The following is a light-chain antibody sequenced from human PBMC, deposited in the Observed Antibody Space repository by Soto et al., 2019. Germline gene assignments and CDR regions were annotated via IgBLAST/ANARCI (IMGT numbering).Light chain of an antibody. CDR1: QGISGW. V-gene: IGKV1D-16*01. CDR3: QQYDTYPLT. CDR2: AAS. Sequence: DIQMTQSPSSLSASVGDRFTITCRASQGISGWLAWYQQKPEQAPKSLVYAASSLHSGVPSRFSGSGSGTDFTLTISNLQPEDSATYYCQQYDTYPLTFGGGTKVEIK. J-gene: IGKJ4*01.